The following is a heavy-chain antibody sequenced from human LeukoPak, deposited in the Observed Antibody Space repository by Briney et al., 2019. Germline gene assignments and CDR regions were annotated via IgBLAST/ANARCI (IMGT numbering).Heavy chain of an antibody. CDR1: GFTFSINW. J-gene: IGHJ1*01. CDR2: TNPEGGDK. Sequence: GSLRLSCAASGFTFSINWMTWVRQAPGKGLEWLANTNPEGGDKYYVDSVKGRFTISRDNAKNSVFLHLNSLRAEDTAVYYSARGGDSFSEAAFWGQGTLVTVSS. D-gene: IGHD6-25*01. V-gene: IGHV3-7*01. CDR3: ARGGDSFSEAAF.